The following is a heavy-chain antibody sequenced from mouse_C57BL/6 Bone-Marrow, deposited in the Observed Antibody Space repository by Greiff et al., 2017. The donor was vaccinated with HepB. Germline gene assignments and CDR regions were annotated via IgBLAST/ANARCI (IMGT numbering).Heavy chain of an antibody. D-gene: IGHD4-1*01. CDR2: ISYDGSN. V-gene: IGHV3-6*01. CDR1: GYSITSGYY. Sequence: VQLKESGPGLVKPSQSLSLTCSVTGYSITSGYYWNWIRQFPGNKLEWMGYISYDGSNNYNPSLKNRISITRDTSKNQFFLKLNSVTTEDTATYYCARRGEAGTDPHFDYWGQGTTLTVSS. J-gene: IGHJ2*01. CDR3: ARRGEAGTDPHFDY.